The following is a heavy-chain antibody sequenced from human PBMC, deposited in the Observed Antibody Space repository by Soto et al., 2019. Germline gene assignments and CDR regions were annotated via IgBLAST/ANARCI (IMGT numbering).Heavy chain of an antibody. V-gene: IGHV4-31*03. Sequence: SETLSLTCTVSGGSISSGGYYWSWIRQHPGKGLEWIGYIYYSGSTYYNPSLKSRVTISVDTSKNQFSLKLSSVTAADTAVYYCARFSTTSDKLDYWGQGTLVTSPQ. CDR3: ARFSTTSDKLDY. CDR2: IYYSGST. CDR1: GGSISSGGYY. D-gene: IGHD4-17*01. J-gene: IGHJ4*02.